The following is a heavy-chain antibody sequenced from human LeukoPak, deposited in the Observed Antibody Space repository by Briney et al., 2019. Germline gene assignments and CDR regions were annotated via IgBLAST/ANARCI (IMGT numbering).Heavy chain of an antibody. V-gene: IGHV3-21*01. CDR3: ARGALGEIDY. D-gene: IGHD3-10*01. Sequence: GGSLRLSCAASGFTFSSYSMNWVRQAPGKRLEWVSSISSSSSYIYYADSVKGRFTISRDNAKNSLYLQMNSLRAEDTAVYYCARGALGEIDYWGQGTLVTVSS. CDR1: GFTFSSYS. CDR2: ISSSSSYI. J-gene: IGHJ4*02.